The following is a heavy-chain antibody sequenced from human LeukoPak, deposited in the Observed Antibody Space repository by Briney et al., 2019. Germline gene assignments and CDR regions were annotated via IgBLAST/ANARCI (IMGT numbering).Heavy chain of an antibody. CDR1: GFTFSSYA. J-gene: IGHJ4*02. Sequence: PGGSLRLSCAASGFTFSSYAMHWVRQAPGKGLEWVAVISYDGSNKYYADSVKGRFTISRDNSKNTLYLQMNSLRAEDTAVYYCAKGSRYSGSYYFDYWGQGTLVTVSS. D-gene: IGHD1-26*01. CDR3: AKGSRYSGSYYFDY. V-gene: IGHV3-30*04. CDR2: ISYDGSNK.